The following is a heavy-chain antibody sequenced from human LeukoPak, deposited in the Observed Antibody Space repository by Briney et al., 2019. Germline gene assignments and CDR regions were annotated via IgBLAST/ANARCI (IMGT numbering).Heavy chain of an antibody. CDR1: GFTFDDYA. J-gene: IGHJ3*02. V-gene: IGHV3-9*01. D-gene: IGHD4-17*01. CDR3: AKDIGYGDSSDAFDI. Sequence: GGSLRLSCAASGFTFDDYAMHWDRQAPGKGLEWVSGISWNSGSIGYADSVKGRFTISRDNAKNSLYLQMNSLRAEDTALYYCAKDIGYGDSSDAFDIWGQGTMVTVSS. CDR2: ISWNSGSI.